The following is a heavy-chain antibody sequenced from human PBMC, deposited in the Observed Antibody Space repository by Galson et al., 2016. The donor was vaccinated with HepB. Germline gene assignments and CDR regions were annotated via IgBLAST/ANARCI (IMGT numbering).Heavy chain of an antibody. V-gene: IGHV3-13*01. CDR2: VGTTGDT. CDR3: ARGSPYWTGYYFFDS. J-gene: IGHJ4*02. CDR1: GFAFSNYD. Sequence: SLRLSCAASGFAFSNYDMHWVRQVTGRGLEWISAVGTTGDTHYPDSVKGRFTISRENAKNSFYLQMDSLRAGDTGVYYCARGSPYWTGYYFFDSWGQGALVTVSS. D-gene: IGHD3/OR15-3a*01.